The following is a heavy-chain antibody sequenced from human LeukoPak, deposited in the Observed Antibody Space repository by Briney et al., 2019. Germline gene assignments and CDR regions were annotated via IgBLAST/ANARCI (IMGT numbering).Heavy chain of an antibody. Sequence: ASVKVSCKASGYTFTDYYIHWLRQAPGQGLESMGWINRNSGGTKSPQKFQGRVTMTRDTSISTVYMELSSLRSDDTAVYYGAGTCPRDGYNGPCYWGQGTLVTVSS. CDR2: INRNSGGT. J-gene: IGHJ4*02. V-gene: IGHV1-2*02. CDR1: GYTFTDYY. D-gene: IGHD5-24*01. CDR3: AGTCPRDGYNGPCY.